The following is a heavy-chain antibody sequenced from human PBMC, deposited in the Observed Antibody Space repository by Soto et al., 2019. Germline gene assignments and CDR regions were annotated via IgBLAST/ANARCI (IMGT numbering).Heavy chain of an antibody. CDR1: GYSFTSYW. V-gene: IGHV5-51*01. CDR2: IYPGDSDT. J-gene: IGHJ3*02. Sequence: GESLKISCKGSGYSFTSYWIGWVRQMPGKGLEWMGIIYPGDSDTRYRPSFQGQVTISADKSISTAYLQWSSLKAADTAKYYGARRGDWDAFDIWGQGTMVTVSS. CDR3: ARRGDWDAFDI. D-gene: IGHD2-21*01.